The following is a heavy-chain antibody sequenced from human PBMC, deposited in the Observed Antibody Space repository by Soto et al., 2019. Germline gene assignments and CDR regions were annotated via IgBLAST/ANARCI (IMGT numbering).Heavy chain of an antibody. Sequence: AASVKVSCKASGYTFTSYAMHWVRQAPGQRLEWMGWTNAGNGNTKYSQKFQGRVTITRDTSASTAYMELSSLRSEDTAVYYCARERPITGTKSKWFDPWGQGTLVTVSS. J-gene: IGHJ5*02. D-gene: IGHD1-20*01. V-gene: IGHV1-3*01. CDR3: ARERPITGTKSKWFDP. CDR1: GYTFTSYA. CDR2: TNAGNGNT.